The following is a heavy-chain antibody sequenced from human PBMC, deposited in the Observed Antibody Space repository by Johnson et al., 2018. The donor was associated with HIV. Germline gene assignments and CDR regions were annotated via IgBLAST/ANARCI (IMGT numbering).Heavy chain of an antibody. V-gene: IGHV3-53*01. CDR3: ARGCRDGYTCDAFDV. CDR1: GFTVSSNY. J-gene: IGHJ3*01. Sequence: VQLVESGGGLIQPGGSLRLSCAASGFTVSSNYMSWVRQAPGKGLEWVPVIYSGGSKYYEDTVKGRYPISRDNSKNTLYLQMNRLRAGDTAVYFCARGCRDGYTCDAFDVWGKGTLVTVSS. D-gene: IGHD5-24*01. CDR2: IYSGGSK.